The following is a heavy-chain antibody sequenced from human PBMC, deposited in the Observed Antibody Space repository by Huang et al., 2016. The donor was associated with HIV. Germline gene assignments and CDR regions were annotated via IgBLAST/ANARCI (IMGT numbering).Heavy chain of an antibody. D-gene: IGHD2-15*01. CDR3: AKESRWFSDFDH. CDR2: ISYDGRRQ. V-gene: IGHV3-30*18. J-gene: IGHJ4*02. Sequence: QVHLVESGGGVVQPGGSLRLSCAASGFKLSGFGMHWVRQAPGKGLEWVAVISYDGRRQFYIDSVKGRFTISRDNSDNTLSLQMKGLRPDDTAVYYCAKESRWFSDFDHWGQGVLVSVSS. CDR1: GFKLSGFG.